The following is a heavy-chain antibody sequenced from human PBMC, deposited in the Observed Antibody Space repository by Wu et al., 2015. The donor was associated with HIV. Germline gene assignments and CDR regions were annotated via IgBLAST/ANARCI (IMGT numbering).Heavy chain of an antibody. Sequence: QGQLVQSGAEVKKPGSSVKVSCKASGGSFRNYVMTWVRQAPGQGLEWMGRVIPILDKTHYAQKFQGRVTITADESTNTGYMELRRLTSEDTAVYYCAREGLLYAFDIWGQGTMVTVSS. CDR3: AREGLLYAFDI. J-gene: IGHJ3*02. D-gene: IGHD2-15*01. V-gene: IGHV1-69*11. CDR1: GGSFRNYV. CDR2: VIPILDKT.